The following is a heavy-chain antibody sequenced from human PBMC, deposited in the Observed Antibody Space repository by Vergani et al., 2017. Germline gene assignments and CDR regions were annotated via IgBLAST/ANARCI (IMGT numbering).Heavy chain of an antibody. CDR3: ATVIGGATGEDY. J-gene: IGHJ4*02. D-gene: IGHD1-26*01. Sequence: QVQLVQSGAEVKKPGASVKVSCKASGYTFTSYYMHWVRQAPGQGLEWMGIINPSGGSTSYAQKFQGRVTMTRDTSTSTVYMELSSLRSEDTAVYYCATVIGGATGEDYWGQGTLVTVSS. CDR1: GYTFTSYY. CDR2: INPSGGST. V-gene: IGHV1-46*01.